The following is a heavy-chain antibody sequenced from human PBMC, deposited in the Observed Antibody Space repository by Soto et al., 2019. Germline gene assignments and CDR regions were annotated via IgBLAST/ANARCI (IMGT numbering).Heavy chain of an antibody. CDR2: IFSSGST. D-gene: IGHD3-10*01. CDR1: GGSISSGGYY. CDR3: ARLVRGSGSYNHFDY. Sequence: SETLSLTCTVSGGSISSGGYYWSWIRQHPGKGLEWIRYIFSSGSTYYNPSLKSRVTISVDTSKNQFSLKLSSVTAADTAVYYCARLVRGSGSYNHFDYWGQGTLVTVSS. J-gene: IGHJ4*02. V-gene: IGHV4-31*03.